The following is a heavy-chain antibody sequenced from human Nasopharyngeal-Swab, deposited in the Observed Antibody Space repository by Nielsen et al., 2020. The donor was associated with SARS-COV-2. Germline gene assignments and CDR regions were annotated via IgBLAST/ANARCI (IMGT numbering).Heavy chain of an antibody. V-gene: IGHV1-46*01. Sequence: WVRQAPGQGFEWMGIINPSGVTTTYAQKFQGRVTMTRDTSTRAVYIELSSLIYEDTAVYYCARGCVTTVVRGVEDWFDPWGQGTLVTVSS. D-gene: IGHD3-10*01. J-gene: IGHJ5*02. CDR3: ARGCVTTVVRGVEDWFDP. CDR2: INPSGVTT.